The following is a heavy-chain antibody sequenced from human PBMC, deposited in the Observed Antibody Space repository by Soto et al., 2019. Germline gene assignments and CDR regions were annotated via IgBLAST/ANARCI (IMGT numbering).Heavy chain of an antibody. J-gene: IGHJ4*02. V-gene: IGHV3-33*01. CDR1: GFTFGNYG. Sequence: GGSLSLSCAASGFTFGNYGMHWVRQAPGKGLEWVAVIWSDGSNKYYADSVKGRFTISRDNSKNTLYLQMNSLRAEDTAVYYCARRGSGTYNFHYWGQGA. D-gene: IGHD3-10*01. CDR2: IWSDGSNK. CDR3: ARRGSGTYNFHY.